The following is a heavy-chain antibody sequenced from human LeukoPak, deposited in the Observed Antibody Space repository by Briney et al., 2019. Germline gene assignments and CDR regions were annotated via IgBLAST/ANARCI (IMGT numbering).Heavy chain of an antibody. CDR1: GFTFAGYA. V-gene: IGHV3-23*01. Sequence: QPGGSLRLSCAASGFTFAGYAMTWVRQAPGKGLEWVSLISGSGGSTYYADVVKGRFTISRDNSKNALYLRMNSLRAEDTAVYYCAHWGSPGPFDYWGQGTLVTVSS. D-gene: IGHD3-16*01. CDR2: ISGSGGST. J-gene: IGHJ4*02. CDR3: AHWGSPGPFDY.